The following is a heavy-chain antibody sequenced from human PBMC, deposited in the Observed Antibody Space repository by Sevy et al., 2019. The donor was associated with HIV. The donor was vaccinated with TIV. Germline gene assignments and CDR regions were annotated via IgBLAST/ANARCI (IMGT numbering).Heavy chain of an antibody. J-gene: IGHJ4*02. CDR2: ISGSGGST. Sequence: GGSLRLSCAASGFTFSSYAMSWVRQAPGKGLEWVSAISGSGGSTYYADSVKGRFTISRDNSKNTLYLQMNSLRAEDPAVYYWAKDARGEVRGVHYYFDFWGQGTLVTVSS. CDR1: GFTFSSYA. D-gene: IGHD3-10*01. V-gene: IGHV3-23*01. CDR3: AKDARGEVRGVHYYFDF.